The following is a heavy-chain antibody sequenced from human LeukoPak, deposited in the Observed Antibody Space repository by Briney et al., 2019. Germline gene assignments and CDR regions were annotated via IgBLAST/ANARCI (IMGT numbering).Heavy chain of an antibody. CDR3: ARDLLELRL. CDR1: GFTFSSYA. J-gene: IGHJ4*02. Sequence: GGSLRLSCAASGFTFSSYAMHWVRQAQGKGLEWVAVISYDGSNKYYADSVKGRFTISRDNSKNTLYLQMNSLRAEDTAVYYCARDLLELRLWGQRTLVTVSS. CDR2: ISYDGSNK. D-gene: IGHD1-7*01. V-gene: IGHV3-30-3*01.